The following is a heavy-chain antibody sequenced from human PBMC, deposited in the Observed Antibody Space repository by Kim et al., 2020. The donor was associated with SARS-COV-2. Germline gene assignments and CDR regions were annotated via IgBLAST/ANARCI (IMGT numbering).Heavy chain of an antibody. CDR2: IYSGGST. V-gene: IGHV3-53*04. CDR3: ASTTFYDAFDI. CDR1: GFTVSSNY. J-gene: IGHJ3*02. D-gene: IGHD1-26*01. Sequence: GGSLRLSCVASGFTVSSNYLTWVRQAPGKGLEWVSVIYSGGSTYYADSVKGRFTISGHNSKNTLYLQMNSLRAEDTAVYYCASTTFYDAFDIWGTGTMVTVSP.